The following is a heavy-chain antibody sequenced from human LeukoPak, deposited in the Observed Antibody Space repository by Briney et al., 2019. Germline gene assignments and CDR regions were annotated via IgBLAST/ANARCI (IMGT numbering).Heavy chain of an antibody. V-gene: IGHV3-30*03. CDR2: ISYDGSNK. CDR3: ARDPRGSPYYFDY. D-gene: IGHD1-26*01. CDR1: GFTFSSYG. J-gene: IGHJ4*02. Sequence: GGSLRLSCAASGFTFSSYGMHWVRQAPGKGLEWVAVISYDGSNKYYADSVKGRFTISRDNSKNTLYLQMNSLRAEDTAVYYCARDPRGSPYYFDYWGQGTLVTVSS.